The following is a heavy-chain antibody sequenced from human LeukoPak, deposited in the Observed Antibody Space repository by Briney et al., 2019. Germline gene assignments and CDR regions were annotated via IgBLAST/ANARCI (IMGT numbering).Heavy chain of an antibody. CDR1: GFTFSSYS. V-gene: IGHV3-21*01. Sequence: GGSLRLSCAASGFTFSSYSMNWVRQAPGKGLEWVSSISSSSSYIYYADSVKGRFTISRDNAKNSLYLQMNSLRAEDTAVYYCARDSSGFKDWYFDLWGRGTLVTVSS. CDR2: ISSSSSYI. CDR3: ARDSSGFKDWYFDL. D-gene: IGHD3-22*01. J-gene: IGHJ2*01.